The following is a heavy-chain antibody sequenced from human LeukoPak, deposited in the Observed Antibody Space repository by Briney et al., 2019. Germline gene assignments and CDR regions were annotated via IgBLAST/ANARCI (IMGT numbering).Heavy chain of an antibody. CDR2: IYHSGST. CDR3: ARRSYGSGSYYNRLLDY. CDR1: GGSISSSNW. V-gene: IGHV4-4*02. D-gene: IGHD3-10*01. Sequence: PSETLSLTCAVSGGSISSSNWWSWVRPPPGKGLEWIGEIYHSGSTNYDPSLKSRVTISVDKSKNQFSLKLSSVTAADTAVYYCARRSYGSGSYYNRLLDYWGQGTLVTVSS. J-gene: IGHJ4*02.